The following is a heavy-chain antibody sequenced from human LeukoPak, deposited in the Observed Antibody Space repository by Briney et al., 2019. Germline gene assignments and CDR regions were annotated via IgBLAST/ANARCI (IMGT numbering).Heavy chain of an antibody. Sequence: LEWVSGISASGGSTSYADSVRGRFTISRDNSKNALYVQMNSLRDEDTAVYYCARDGGRREDYWGQGALVTVSS. CDR2: ISASGGST. D-gene: IGHD1-26*01. J-gene: IGHJ4*02. CDR3: ARDGGRREDY. V-gene: IGHV3-23*01.